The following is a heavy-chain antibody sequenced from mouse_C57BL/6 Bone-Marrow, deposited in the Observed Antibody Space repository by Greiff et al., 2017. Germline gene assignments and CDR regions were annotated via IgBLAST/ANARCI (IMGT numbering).Heavy chain of an antibody. Sequence: DVKLVESEGGLVQPGSSMKLSCTASGFTFSDYYMAWVRQVPEKGLEWVANINYDGSSTYYLDSLKSRFIISRDNAKNILYLQMSSLKSEDTATYYCARGGLQGYYFDYWGQGTTLTVSS. CDR2: INYDGSST. CDR3: ARGGLQGYYFDY. V-gene: IGHV5-16*01. CDR1: GFTFSDYY. J-gene: IGHJ2*01. D-gene: IGHD2-4*01.